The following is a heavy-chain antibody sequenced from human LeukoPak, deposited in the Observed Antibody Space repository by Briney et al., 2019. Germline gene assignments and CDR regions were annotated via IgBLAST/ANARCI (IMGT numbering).Heavy chain of an antibody. J-gene: IGHJ3*02. CDR1: GGSFSGYY. V-gene: IGHV4-34*01. CDR3: ASLWFGELFDAFDI. CDR2: INHSGSA. D-gene: IGHD3-10*01. Sequence: PSETLSLTCAVYGGSFSGYYWSWIRQPPGKGLEWIGKINHSGSANYNPSLKSRVTISVDTSKNQFSLKLSSVTAADTAVYYCASLWFGELFDAFDIWGQGTMVTVSS.